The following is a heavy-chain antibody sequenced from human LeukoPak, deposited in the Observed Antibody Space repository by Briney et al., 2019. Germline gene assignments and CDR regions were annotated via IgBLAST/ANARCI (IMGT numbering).Heavy chain of an antibody. CDR2: IYTSGST. CDR1: GGSISSYY. D-gene: IGHD3-10*01. CDR3: ARGPYGSGSYFGVRADPFDY. J-gene: IGHJ4*02. V-gene: IGHV4-4*07. Sequence: SETLSLTCTVSGGSISSYYWSWIRQPAGKGLEWIGRIYTSGSTNYNPSLKSRVTISGDTSKNQFSLKLSSVTAADTAVYYCARGPYGSGSYFGVRADPFDYWGQGTLVTVSS.